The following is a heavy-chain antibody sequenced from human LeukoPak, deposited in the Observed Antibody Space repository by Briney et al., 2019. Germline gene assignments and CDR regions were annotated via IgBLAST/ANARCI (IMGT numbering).Heavy chain of an antibody. Sequence: PSGTLSLTCTVSGGSISSSSYYWGWIRQPPGKGLEWIGSIYYSGSTYYNPSLKSRVTISVDTSKNQFSLKLSSVTAADTAVYYCARHDYGGNRFDYWGQGTLVTVSS. CDR3: ARHDYGGNRFDY. D-gene: IGHD4-23*01. J-gene: IGHJ4*02. CDR1: GGSISSSSYY. V-gene: IGHV4-39*01. CDR2: IYYSGST.